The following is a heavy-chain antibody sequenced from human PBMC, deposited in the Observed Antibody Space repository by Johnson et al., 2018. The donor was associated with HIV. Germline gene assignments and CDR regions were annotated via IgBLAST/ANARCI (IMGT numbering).Heavy chain of an antibody. Sequence: MLLVESGGGVVQPGGSLRLSCAASGFIVSSNYMSWVRQAPGKGLEWVSGFYSGGNTYYADYVKGRFTISRDNSKNTLFLQMNSLRAEDTAVYYCARVGGWGAFDIWGQGTRVTVSS. J-gene: IGHJ3*02. CDR3: ARVGGWGAFDI. CDR1: GFIVSSNY. V-gene: IGHV3-53*01. CDR2: FYSGGNT. D-gene: IGHD3-10*01.